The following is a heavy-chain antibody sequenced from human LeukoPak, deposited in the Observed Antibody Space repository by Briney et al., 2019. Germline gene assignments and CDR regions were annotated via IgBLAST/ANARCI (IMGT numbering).Heavy chain of an antibody. Sequence: PSETLSLTCTVSGGSISSYYWSWIRQPPGKGLEWIGYIYYSGSTNYNPSLKSRVTISVDTSKNQFSLKLSSVTAADTAVYYCARHFPVRLRSAFDIWGQGTMVTVSS. CDR3: ARHFPVRLRSAFDI. J-gene: IGHJ3*02. V-gene: IGHV4-59*08. CDR1: GGSISSYY. CDR2: IYYSGST. D-gene: IGHD3-16*01.